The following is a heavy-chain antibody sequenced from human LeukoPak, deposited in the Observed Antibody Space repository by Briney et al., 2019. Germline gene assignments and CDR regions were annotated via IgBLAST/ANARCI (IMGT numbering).Heavy chain of an antibody. Sequence: KTSETLSLTCAVSGGSISSDNWWGWVRQPPGKGLEWIGEIYHSGSTNYNPSLKSRVTISVDKSKNQLSLKLSSVTAADTAMYYCMRPYYYYMDVWGKGATVTVSS. J-gene: IGHJ6*03. CDR1: GGSISSDNW. V-gene: IGHV4-4*02. CDR2: IYHSGST. CDR3: MRPYYYYMDV.